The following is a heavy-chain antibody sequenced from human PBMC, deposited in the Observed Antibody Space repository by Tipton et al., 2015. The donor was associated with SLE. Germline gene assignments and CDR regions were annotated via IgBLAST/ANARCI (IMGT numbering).Heavy chain of an antibody. D-gene: IGHD6-19*01. CDR1: GGSISGYY. Sequence: TLSLTCTVSGGSISGYYWSWIRQPPGKGLEWIGEINHSGSTNHNPSLKSRVTISVDTSKNQFSLKLSSVTAADTAVYYCASRGRMIAVAVRHAFDIWGQGTMVTVSS. CDR2: INHSGST. J-gene: IGHJ3*02. V-gene: IGHV4-34*01. CDR3: ASRGRMIAVAVRHAFDI.